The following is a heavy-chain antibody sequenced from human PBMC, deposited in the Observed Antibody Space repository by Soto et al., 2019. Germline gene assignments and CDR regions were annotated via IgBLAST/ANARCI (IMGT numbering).Heavy chain of an antibody. CDR1: GYTFTSYD. V-gene: IGHV1-8*01. CDR2: MNPNSGNT. CDR3: ARSARPYYYYYMDV. J-gene: IGHJ6*03. Sequence: QVQLVQSGAEVKKPGASVKVSCKASGYTFTSYDINWVRQATGQGLEWMGWMNPNSGNTGYAQKFQGRVTMTRNTSIRTAYMELSSLRSEDTAVYYCARSARPYYYYYMDVWGKGTTVTVSS. D-gene: IGHD6-6*01.